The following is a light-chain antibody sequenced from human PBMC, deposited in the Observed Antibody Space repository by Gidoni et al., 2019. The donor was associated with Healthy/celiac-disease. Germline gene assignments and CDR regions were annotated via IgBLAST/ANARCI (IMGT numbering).Light chain of an antibody. CDR3: QQYGSSRFT. J-gene: IGKJ3*01. Sequence: EIVLTQSPGTLSLSPGERATLSCRASQSVSSCYLAWYQQKPGQAPSLLIYGASSRATGIPDRFSGSGSGTDFTLTISRLEPEDFAVYYCQQYGSSRFTFXPXTKVDIK. CDR2: GAS. V-gene: IGKV3-20*01. CDR1: QSVSSCY.